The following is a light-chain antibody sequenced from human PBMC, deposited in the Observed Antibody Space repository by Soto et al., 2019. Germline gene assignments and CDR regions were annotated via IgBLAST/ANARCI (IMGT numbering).Light chain of an antibody. Sequence: DIQMTQSPSSVSASVGDRVTITCRASQGISSWVAWYQQKPGKAPKLVSYAASSLQSGVPSRFSERGSGTDFTVTICSLQTEVIAAYYCKQTNSSAITCGQRKRLEIK. CDR2: AAS. CDR1: QGISSW. V-gene: IGKV1-12*01. J-gene: IGKJ5*01. CDR3: KQTNSSAIT.